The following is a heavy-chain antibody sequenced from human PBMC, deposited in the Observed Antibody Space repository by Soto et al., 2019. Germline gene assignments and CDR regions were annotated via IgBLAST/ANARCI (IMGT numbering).Heavy chain of an antibody. D-gene: IGHD2-15*01. V-gene: IGHV2-5*02. CDR2: IYWDDVQ. CDR1: GFSLSTSGLG. CDR3: VYIPCSGGNCYLFDY. J-gene: IGHJ4*02. Sequence: SGPTLVNPTQTLTLTCTISGFSLSTSGLGVGWIRQPPGKSLEWLALIYWDDVQRYNPSLKTRLTITKDDSRSQVVLTMTNMDTVDTATYYCVYIPCSGGNCYLFDYWGQGALVPVSS.